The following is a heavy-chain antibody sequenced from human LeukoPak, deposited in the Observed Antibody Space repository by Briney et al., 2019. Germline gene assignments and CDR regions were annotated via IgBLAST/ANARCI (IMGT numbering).Heavy chain of an antibody. CDR3: ARLFGGAVNWFDP. Sequence: GASVKVSCKASGGTFSSYAISWVRQAPGQGLEWMGGIIPIFGTANYAQKFQGRVTITADESTSTAYMELSSLRSEDTAVYYCARLFGGAVNWFDPWGQGTLVTVSS. CDR1: GGTFSSYA. D-gene: IGHD3-16*01. V-gene: IGHV1-69*13. J-gene: IGHJ5*02. CDR2: IIPIFGTA.